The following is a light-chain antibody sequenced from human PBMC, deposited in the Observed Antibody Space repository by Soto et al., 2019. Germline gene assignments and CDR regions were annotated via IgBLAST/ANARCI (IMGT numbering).Light chain of an antibody. CDR2: DAS. V-gene: IGLV2-11*01. J-gene: IGLJ2*01. CDR1: SSDVGGFKY. Sequence: QSALTQPRSVSGSPGQSVTISCTGTSSDVGGFKYVSWYQQPPGKAHKLIIFDASKRPSGVPDRFSGSKSGYTASLTISGLQGEDEADYYGCSYAANYVRFGGGTKVTVL. CDR3: CSYAANYVR.